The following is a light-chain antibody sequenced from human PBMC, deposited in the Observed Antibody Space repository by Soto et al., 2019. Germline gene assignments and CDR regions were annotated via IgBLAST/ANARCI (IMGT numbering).Light chain of an antibody. J-gene: IGLJ3*02. CDR1: SSNIGDNY. CDR2: NNN. CDR3: AAWDDSLSGWV. Sequence: QSVLTQPPSASGTPGQRVTISCSGSSSNIGDNYVFWYQQFPGAAPKPLIFNNNQRPSGVPDRFSGAKSGTSASLSISGLRSEDGADYHCAAWDDSLSGWVFGGGTQLTVL. V-gene: IGLV1-47*02.